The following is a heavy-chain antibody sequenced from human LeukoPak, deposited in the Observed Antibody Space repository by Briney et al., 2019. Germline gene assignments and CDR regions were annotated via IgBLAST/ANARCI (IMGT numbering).Heavy chain of an antibody. Sequence: ASVKVSCKVSGYTLTELSMHWVRQAPGKGLEWMGGFDREDGETIYAQKFQGRVTMTEDTSTDTAYMELSSLRSEDTAVYYCATVPYSSSWRFDYWGQGTLVTVSS. V-gene: IGHV1-24*01. CDR3: ATVPYSSSWRFDY. CDR2: FDREDGET. J-gene: IGHJ4*02. D-gene: IGHD6-13*01. CDR1: GYTLTELS.